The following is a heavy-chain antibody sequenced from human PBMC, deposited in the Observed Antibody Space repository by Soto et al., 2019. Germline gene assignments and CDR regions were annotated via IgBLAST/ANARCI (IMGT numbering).Heavy chain of an antibody. Sequence: QVQLQQSGPGLVKPSGTLSLTCAVSGGSISSTNWWTWVRQSPGKRLEWIGEIYHSGSTNYNPSLRGRVTMSVDKSNNQFSLKMTYMTAADTAVYYCATLPPRIELRVLPIPTWGQGTLVTVSS. CDR2: IYHSGST. V-gene: IGHV4-4*02. J-gene: IGHJ5*02. D-gene: IGHD2-2*02. CDR3: ATLPPRIELRVLPIPT. CDR1: GGSISSTNW.